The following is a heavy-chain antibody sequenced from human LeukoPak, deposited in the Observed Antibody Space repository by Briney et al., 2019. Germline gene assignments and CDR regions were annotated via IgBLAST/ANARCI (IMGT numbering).Heavy chain of an antibody. D-gene: IGHD5-18*01. V-gene: IGHV1-69*04. CDR3: ASLRGYSYAIDAFDI. CDR2: IIPILGIA. J-gene: IGHJ3*02. CDR1: GGTFTSYA. Sequence: SVKVSCTASGGTFTSYAISWVRQAPGLGLEWMGRIIPILGIANYAQKFQGRVTITADKSTSTAYMELSSLRSEDTAVYYCASLRGYSYAIDAFDIWGQGTMVTVSS.